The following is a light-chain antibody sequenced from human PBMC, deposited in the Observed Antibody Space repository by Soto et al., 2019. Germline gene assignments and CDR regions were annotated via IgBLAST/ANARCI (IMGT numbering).Light chain of an antibody. J-gene: IGLJ3*02. CDR3: SSYTTSNSVV. Sequence: QSALTQPASVSGSPGQSIAISCTGTSSDIGAYDYVSWYQQHPGKAPKLMIYDVSSRPSGVSNRLSGSKSGNTASLTISGLQAEDEADYYCSSYTTSNSVVFGGGTKLTVL. CDR1: SSDIGAYDY. V-gene: IGLV2-14*01. CDR2: DVS.